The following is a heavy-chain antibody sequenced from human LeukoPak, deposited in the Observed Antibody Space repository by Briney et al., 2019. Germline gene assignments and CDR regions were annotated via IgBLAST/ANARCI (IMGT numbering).Heavy chain of an antibody. J-gene: IGHJ3*02. V-gene: IGHV1-2*02. D-gene: IGHD5-12*01. CDR2: INPNSGGT. Sequence: GASLKVSCKASGYTFTGYYMHWVRQAPGQGLEWMGWINPNSGGTNYAQKFQGRVTMTRDTSISTAYMELNRLRSDDTAVYYCARIYSGYDPPDAFDIWGQGTTVTVSS. CDR1: GYTFTGYY. CDR3: ARIYSGYDPPDAFDI.